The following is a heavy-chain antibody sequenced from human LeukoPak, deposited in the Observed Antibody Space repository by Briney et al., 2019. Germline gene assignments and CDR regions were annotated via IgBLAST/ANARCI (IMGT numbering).Heavy chain of an antibody. J-gene: IGHJ4*02. CDR1: GYTFTSYG. CDR2: ISAYNGNT. CDR3: ARESYDSSGYYPGY. V-gene: IGHV1-18*01. Sequence: ASVKVSCKASGYTFTSYGISWVRQAPGQGLEWMGWISAYNGNTNYAQKLQGRVTMTTDTSTSTAYTELRSLRSDDTAVYYCARESYDSSGYYPGYWGQGTLVTVSS. D-gene: IGHD3-22*01.